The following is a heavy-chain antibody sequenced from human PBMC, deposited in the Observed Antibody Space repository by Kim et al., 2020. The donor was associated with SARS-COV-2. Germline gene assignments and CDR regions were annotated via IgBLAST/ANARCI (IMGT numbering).Heavy chain of an antibody. V-gene: IGHV1-69*13. CDR2: IIPIFGTA. D-gene: IGHD2-15*01. CDR3: ASGDVVAATRNYYYYGMDV. Sequence: SVKVSCKASGGTFSSYAISWVRQAPGQGLEWMGGIIPIFGTANYAQKFQGRVTITADESTSTAYMELSSLRSEDTAVYYCASGDVVAATRNYYYYGMDVWGQGTTVTVSS. J-gene: IGHJ6*02. CDR1: GGTFSSYA.